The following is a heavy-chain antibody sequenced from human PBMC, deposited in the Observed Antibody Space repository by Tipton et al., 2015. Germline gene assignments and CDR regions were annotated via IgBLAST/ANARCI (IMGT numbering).Heavy chain of an antibody. V-gene: IGHV3-23*01. CDR1: GFTFSNYA. Sequence: SLRLSCAASGFTFSNYAMSWVRQAPGKGLEWVSAISGSGGSTYYADSVKGRFTISGDSSKKILYLQMNSLRAEDTAVYYCVKFPGIVVVTAYWGQGTLVTVSS. CDR3: VKFPGIVVVTAY. CDR2: ISGSGGST. D-gene: IGHD2-21*02. J-gene: IGHJ4*02.